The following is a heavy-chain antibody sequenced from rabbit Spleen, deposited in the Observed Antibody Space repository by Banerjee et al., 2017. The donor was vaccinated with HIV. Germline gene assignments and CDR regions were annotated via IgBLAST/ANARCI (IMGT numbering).Heavy chain of an antibody. D-gene: IGHD6-1*01. J-gene: IGHJ4*01. CDR3: ARETKYSIYAFNL. V-gene: IGHV1S40*01. CDR1: GFSFSSSYY. CDR2: IYIGSGNS. Sequence: QSLEESGGDLVKPGASLTLTCTASGFSFSSSYYMSWVRQAPGKGLEWIGYIYIGSGNSGSASWAKGRFTISKTSSTTVDLKMTSLTGADTATYFCARETKYSIYAFNLWGQGTLVTVS.